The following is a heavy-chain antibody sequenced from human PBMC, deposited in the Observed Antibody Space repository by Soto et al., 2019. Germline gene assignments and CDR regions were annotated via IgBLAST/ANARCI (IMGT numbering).Heavy chain of an antibody. Sequence: PSETLFLTCTVSGGSISSGGHYWSWIRQHPGKGLECIGYIYYSGSSYYNPSLKSRVTISVDTSKNQFSLKLRTVTAADTAIYYCARDTYDTTGYPLDYWGQGTLVTVSS. CDR3: ARDTYDTTGYPLDY. CDR2: IYYSGSS. CDR1: GGSISSGGHY. V-gene: IGHV4-31*03. J-gene: IGHJ4*02. D-gene: IGHD3-22*01.